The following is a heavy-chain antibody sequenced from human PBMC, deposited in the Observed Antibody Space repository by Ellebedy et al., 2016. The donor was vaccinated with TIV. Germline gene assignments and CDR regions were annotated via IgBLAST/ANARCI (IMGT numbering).Heavy chain of an antibody. V-gene: IGHV3-49*03. CDR3: TRGYRYGVY. CDR2: IGSKTYGVTT. D-gene: IGHD5-18*01. J-gene: IGHJ4*02. CDR1: GFTFADYA. Sequence: PGGSLRLSCTASGFTFADYAMSWFRQAPGKGLEWVGFIGSKTYGVTTAYATSVKGRFTISRDDSKSIAYLQMNSLKSEDTAVYYCTRGYRYGVYWGQGTLVTVSS.